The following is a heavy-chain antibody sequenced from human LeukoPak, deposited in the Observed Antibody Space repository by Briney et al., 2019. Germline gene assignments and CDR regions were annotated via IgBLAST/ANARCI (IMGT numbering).Heavy chain of an antibody. V-gene: IGHV4-39*01. D-gene: IGHD3-3*01. CDR1: GGSISSSSYY. J-gene: IGHJ4*02. CDR3: ARHTIDFWSGYYSSGYYFDY. Sequence: SETLSLTCTVSGGSISSSSYYWGWIRQPPGKGLEWIGRIYYSGSTYYNPSLKSRVTISVDTSKNQFSLKLSFVTAADTAVYYCARHTIDFWSGYYSSGYYFDYWGQGTLVTVSS. CDR2: IYYSGST.